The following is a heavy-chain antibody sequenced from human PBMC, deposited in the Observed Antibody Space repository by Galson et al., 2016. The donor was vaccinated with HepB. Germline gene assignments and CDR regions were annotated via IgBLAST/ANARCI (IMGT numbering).Heavy chain of an antibody. CDR1: GGTLSNSV. D-gene: IGHD3-10*01. CDR3: ATSGTGGYRVPLQGNYFDP. CDR2: SMPSFGRA. V-gene: IGHV1-69*06. J-gene: IGHJ5*02. Sequence: SVKVSCKASGGTLSNSVISWVRQVPGQGLEWMGASMPSFGRAKYAQKYQGRVAITAGKSTDTVYIELNSLTSGDTAVYYCATSGTGGYRVPLQGNYFDPWGQGTLVTVSS.